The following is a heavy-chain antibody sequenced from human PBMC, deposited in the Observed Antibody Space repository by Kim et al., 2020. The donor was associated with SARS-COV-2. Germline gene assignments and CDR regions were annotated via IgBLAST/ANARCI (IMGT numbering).Heavy chain of an antibody. V-gene: IGHV4-4*02. J-gene: IGHJ4*02. CDR3: ATDHLAPAFDS. CDR2: T. Sequence: TNYHPSLKSRVTISVDKSKNQFSLKLISVTAADSAVYYCATDHLAPAFDSWGQGTLVTVSS. D-gene: IGHD2-2*01.